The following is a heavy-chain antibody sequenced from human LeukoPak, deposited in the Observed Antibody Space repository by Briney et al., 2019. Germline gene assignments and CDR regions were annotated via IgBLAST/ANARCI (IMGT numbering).Heavy chain of an antibody. CDR2: IYPGDSDT. CDR1: GYSFTSYW. D-gene: IGHD3-22*01. Sequence: GESLKISCKGSGYSFTSYWIGWVRQMPGKGLEWMGIIYPGDSDTRYSPSFQGQVTISADKSISTAYLQWSSLKASDTAMYYCAIYYYDSSGPLRPGWFDPWGQGTLVTVSS. CDR3: AIYYYDSSGPLRPGWFDP. V-gene: IGHV5-51*01. J-gene: IGHJ5*02.